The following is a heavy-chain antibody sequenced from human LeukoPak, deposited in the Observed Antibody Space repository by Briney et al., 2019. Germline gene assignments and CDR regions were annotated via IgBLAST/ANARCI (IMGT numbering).Heavy chain of an antibody. CDR1: GFTFSSYA. V-gene: IGHV3-23*01. CDR2: ISGSGGST. D-gene: IGHD5-18*01. J-gene: IGHJ4*02. Sequence: PGGSLRLSCAASGFTFSSYAMSWVRQAQGKGLEWVSAISGSGGSTYYADFVKGRFTISRDNSKNTLYLQMNSLRAEDTAVYYCAKHGYSYGYELRVDYWGQGTLVTVSS. CDR3: AKHGYSYGYELRVDY.